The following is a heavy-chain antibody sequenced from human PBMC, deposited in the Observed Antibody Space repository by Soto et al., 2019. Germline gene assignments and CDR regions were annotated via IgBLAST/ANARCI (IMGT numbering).Heavy chain of an antibody. CDR1: GGSVSSGAYY. CDR3: ARAYDFWSGYGEFDY. D-gene: IGHD3-3*01. V-gene: IGHV4-61*08. J-gene: IGHJ4*02. Sequence: QVQLQESGPGLVKPSETLSLTCTVSGGSVSSGAYYWSWIRQPPGKGLEWIGYISYSGGTNYNPSLQSRVTISVDTSKKQFSLKLSSVSAADTAVYYCARAYDFWSGYGEFDYWGQGTLVTGSS. CDR2: ISYSGGT.